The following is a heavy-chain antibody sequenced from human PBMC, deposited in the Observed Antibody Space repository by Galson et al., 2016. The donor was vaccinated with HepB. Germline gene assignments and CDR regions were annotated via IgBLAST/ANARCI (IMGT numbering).Heavy chain of an antibody. D-gene: IGHD4-11*01. CDR1: GYSFTTFW. J-gene: IGHJ6*02. V-gene: IGHV5-51*01. CDR3: SRRMTPVRVTGNYYGMDI. Sequence: QSGAEVKKPGESLKISCEASGYSFTTFWIGWVRQMPGKGLEWMGVINPGNSDTRYSPSFEGQVTISPDTSVKTAYLQWKSLRATDPAIYWWSRRMTPVRVTGNYYGMDIWGPATTVTVSS. CDR2: INPGNSDT.